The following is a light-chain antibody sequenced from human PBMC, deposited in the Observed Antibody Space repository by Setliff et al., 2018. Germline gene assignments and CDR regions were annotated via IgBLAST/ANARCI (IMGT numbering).Light chain of an antibody. J-gene: IGLJ1*01. V-gene: IGLV2-11*01. CDR1: SSDVGAYNY. CDR2: AVS. CDR3: CSYAGTNIFYV. Sequence: QSALTQPRSVSGSPGQSVTISCTGTSSDVGAYNYVSWYQQHPGKAPKLMISAVSGRPSGVPDRFSGSKSGNTASLTISGLQAEDEADYYCCSYAGTNIFYVFGTGTKVTVL.